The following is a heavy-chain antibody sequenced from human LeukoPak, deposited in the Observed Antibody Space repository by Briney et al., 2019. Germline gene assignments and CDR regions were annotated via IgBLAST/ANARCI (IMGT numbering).Heavy chain of an antibody. D-gene: IGHD1-26*01. CDR3: TMIEWERWRG. CDR1: GFTFSNYW. CDR2: IKQDGSEK. Sequence: GGSLRLSCAASGFTFSNYWMNWVRQAPGKGLEWVANIKQDGSEKYYVDSGKGRFTVSRYNTKDSLYLQMHSLRAEDTAVYYCTMIEWERWRGWGQGTLVTVSS. J-gene: IGHJ4*02. V-gene: IGHV3-7*01.